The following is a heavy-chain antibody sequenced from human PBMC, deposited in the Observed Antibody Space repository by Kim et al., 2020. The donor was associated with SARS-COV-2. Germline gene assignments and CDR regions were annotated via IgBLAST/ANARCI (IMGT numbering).Heavy chain of an antibody. CDR1: GYSFTSYW. V-gene: IGHV5-51*01. CDR3: ARNYYGSGSYHYMDV. CDR2: IYPGDSDT. D-gene: IGHD3-10*01. J-gene: IGHJ6*03. Sequence: GESLKISCKGSGYSFTSYWIGWVRQMPGKGLEWMGIIYPGDSDTRYSPSFQGQVTISADKSISTAYLQWSSLKASDTAMYYCARNYYGSGSYHYMDVWGKGTTVTVSS.